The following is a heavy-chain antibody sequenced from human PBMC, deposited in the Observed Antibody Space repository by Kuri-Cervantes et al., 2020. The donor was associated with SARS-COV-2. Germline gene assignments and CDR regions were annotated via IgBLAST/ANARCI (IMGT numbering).Heavy chain of an antibody. CDR2: INHSGST. CDR1: GGSFSGYY. D-gene: IGHD3-3*01. CDR3: ARAVYDFWSGYSHYYYYYGMDV. J-gene: IGHJ6*02. Sequence: GSLRLSSAVYGGSFSGYYWSWIRQPPGKGLEWIGEINHSGSTNYNPSLKSRVTISVDTSKNQFSLKLSSVTAADTAVYYCARAVYDFWSGYSHYYYYYGMDVWGQGTTVTVSS. V-gene: IGHV4-34*01.